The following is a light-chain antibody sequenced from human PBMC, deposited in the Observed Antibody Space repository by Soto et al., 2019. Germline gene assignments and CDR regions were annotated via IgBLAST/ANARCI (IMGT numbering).Light chain of an antibody. CDR2: DAS. CDR1: HDITSY. Sequence: DIQMTQSPSSLSASVGDRVTITCHASHDITSYLNWYQHKPGQAPKLLIYDASILEAGVPSRFSGSGSGTHFTCTISSLQPEDVATYYCQKCDYLPIFGPGTTVDFK. CDR3: QKCDYLPI. V-gene: IGKV1-33*01. J-gene: IGKJ3*01.